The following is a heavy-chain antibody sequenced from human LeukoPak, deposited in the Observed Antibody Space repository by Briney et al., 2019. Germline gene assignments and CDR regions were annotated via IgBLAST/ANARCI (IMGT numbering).Heavy chain of an antibody. J-gene: IGHJ4*02. V-gene: IGHV4-39*01. D-gene: IGHD6-13*01. Sequence: PSETLSLTCTVSGGSISSYYWGWIRQPPGKGLEWIGSIYYSGSTYYNPSLKSRVTISVDTSKNQFSLKLSSVTAADTAVYYCARWYSSSWQLLYYFDYWGQGTLVTVSS. CDR3: ARWYSSSWQLLYYFDY. CDR2: IYYSGST. CDR1: GGSISSYY.